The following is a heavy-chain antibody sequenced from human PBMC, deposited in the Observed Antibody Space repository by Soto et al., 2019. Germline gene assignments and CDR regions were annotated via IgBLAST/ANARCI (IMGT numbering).Heavy chain of an antibody. V-gene: IGHV4-34*01. CDR2: INHSGST. Sequence: TLSLTCAVYGGSFSGYYWSWIRQPPGKGLEWIGEINHSGSTNYNPSLKSRVTISVDTSKNQFSLKLSSVTAADTAVYYCARLRAAAGFYYYYYGMDVWGQGTTVTVSS. D-gene: IGHD6-13*01. CDR1: GGSFSGYY. CDR3: ARLRAAAGFYYYYYGMDV. J-gene: IGHJ6*02.